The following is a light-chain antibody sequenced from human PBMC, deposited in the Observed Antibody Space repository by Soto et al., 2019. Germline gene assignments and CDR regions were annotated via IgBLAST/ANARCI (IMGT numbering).Light chain of an antibody. CDR3: QQYHQWPPVT. Sequence: EVVMTQSPATPSVSPGERATPLCWASPTINDNVAWYQQRPGQAPRLLMYGATTRATDIPARFSGGQSGTEFTLTISSLQSEDSAIYYCQQYHQWPPVTFGGGTKVDIK. J-gene: IGKJ4*01. CDR1: PTINDN. V-gene: IGKV3D-15*01. CDR2: GAT.